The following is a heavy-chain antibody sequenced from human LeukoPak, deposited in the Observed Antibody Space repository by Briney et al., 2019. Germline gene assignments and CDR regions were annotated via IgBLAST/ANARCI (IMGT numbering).Heavy chain of an antibody. J-gene: IGHJ5*02. CDR3: VRDIQWRFDP. Sequence: ASVNLSCKASVYIFTSYGISWVRQAPGQGLEWMGWISTNKGNTNYAQRLQGRVTMTTDTSTSTAYMELRSLRSDDTAIYYCVRDIQWRFDPWGQGTLVTVSS. D-gene: IGHD2-8*01. V-gene: IGHV1-18*01. CDR2: ISTNKGNT. CDR1: VYIFTSYG.